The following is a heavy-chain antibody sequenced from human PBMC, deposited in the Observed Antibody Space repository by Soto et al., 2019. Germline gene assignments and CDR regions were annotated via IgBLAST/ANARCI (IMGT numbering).Heavy chain of an antibody. V-gene: IGHV3-30-3*01. CDR1: GFSFSSYS. CDR2: VSFDGSNK. CDR3: GRDRRFGNGYNFGFDY. J-gene: IGHJ4*02. D-gene: IGHD1-1*01. Sequence: QVQLVESGGGVVQPGSSLRLSCAASGFSFSSYSMHWVRQAPGKGLEWVAVVSFDGSNKYYANSVKDRFTVSRDNSKNTMYVQMNSLKPEDTAVYYCGRDRRFGNGYNFGFDYWGQGTLVTVSS.